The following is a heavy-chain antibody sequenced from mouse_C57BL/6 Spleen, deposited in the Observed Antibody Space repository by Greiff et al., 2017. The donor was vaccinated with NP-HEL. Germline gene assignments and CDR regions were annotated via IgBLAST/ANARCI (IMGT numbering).Heavy chain of an antibody. CDR3: ARTVVALQYYFDY. D-gene: IGHD1-1*01. Sequence: VQLQQSGPELVKPGASVKIPCKASGYTFTDYNMDWVKQSHGKSLEWIGDINPNNGGTIYNQKFKGKATLTVDKSSSTAYMELRSLTSEDTAVYYCARTVVALQYYFDYWGQGTTLTVSS. J-gene: IGHJ2*01. V-gene: IGHV1-18*01. CDR2: INPNNGGT. CDR1: GYTFTDYN.